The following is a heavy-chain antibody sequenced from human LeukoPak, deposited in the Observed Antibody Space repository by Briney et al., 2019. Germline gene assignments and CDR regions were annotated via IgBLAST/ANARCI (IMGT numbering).Heavy chain of an antibody. CDR3: ARSANPGVHDFDP. J-gene: IGHJ5*02. CDR1: GFTFSSYA. Sequence: GGSLRLSCAASGFTFSSYAMAWVRQAPGKGLEWLSYISSSSKINYADSVKGRFTISIDNAKNSLYLQMNSLRDEDTAVYYCARSANPGVHDFDPWGQGTPVTVSS. V-gene: IGHV3-48*02. D-gene: IGHD6-6*01. CDR2: ISSSSKI.